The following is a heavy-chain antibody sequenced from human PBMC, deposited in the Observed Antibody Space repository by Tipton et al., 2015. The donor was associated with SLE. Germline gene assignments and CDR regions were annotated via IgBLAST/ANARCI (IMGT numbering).Heavy chain of an antibody. CDR2: IYTSGST. CDR3: AREPYYYDSSGYYVSWFDP. V-gene: IGHV4-4*07. D-gene: IGHD3-22*01. J-gene: IGHJ5*02. Sequence: TLSLTCTVSGGSLSGFYWCWIRKPAGEGLGWVGRIYTSGSTNYNPPLKSRVTMSVDTSKNQFSLKLSSVTAADTAVDYCAREPYYYDSSGYYVSWFDPWGQGTLVTVSS. CDR1: GGSLSGFY.